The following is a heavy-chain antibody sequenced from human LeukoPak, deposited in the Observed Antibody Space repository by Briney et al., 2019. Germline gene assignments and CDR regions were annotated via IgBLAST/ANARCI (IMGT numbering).Heavy chain of an antibody. D-gene: IGHD1-14*01. Sequence: SETLSLTCTGSGGSFSNYYWSWLRQPAGKGLEWIGRIYTSGSTNYNPSVKSRVTMSVDTSNNQFSLKLTSVTAADTAVYYCARQPPQYYGMDVWGQGTTVTVSS. J-gene: IGHJ6*02. CDR3: ARQPPQYYGMDV. CDR1: GGSFSNYY. V-gene: IGHV4-4*07. CDR2: IYTSGST.